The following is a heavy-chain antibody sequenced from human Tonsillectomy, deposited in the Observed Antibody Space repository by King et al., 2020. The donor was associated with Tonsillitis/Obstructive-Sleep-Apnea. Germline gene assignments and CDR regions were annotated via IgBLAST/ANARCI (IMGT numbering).Heavy chain of an antibody. J-gene: IGHJ4*02. CDR3: TRDYGDTPRAIDY. D-gene: IGHD4-17*01. V-gene: IGHV3-49*05. CDR1: GFTFGDYS. CDR2: IRSKAYGGTT. Sequence: EVQLVQSGGGLVKPGRSLRLSCTASGFTFGDYSMSWFRQAPGKGLEWVGFIRSKAYGGTTEYAASVKGRFTISRDDSKSIAYLQMNSLKTEDTAVYYCTRDYGDTPRAIDYWGQGTLVTVSS.